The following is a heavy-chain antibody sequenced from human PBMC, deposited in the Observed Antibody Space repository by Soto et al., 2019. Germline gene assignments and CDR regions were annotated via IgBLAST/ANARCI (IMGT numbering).Heavy chain of an antibody. Sequence: QLQLQESGPGLVKPSETLSLTCTVSGGSISSSNYYWGWIRQPPGKGLEWIGSIYYSGSTYYNPSRSSRLPXXIXTXXDQFSLKLSSVTAADPAVYYCARHSPGYYSYGMDVWGQGTTVTVSS. CDR1: GGSISSSNYY. CDR2: IYYSGST. D-gene: IGHD3-10*01. CDR3: ARHSPGYYSYGMDV. J-gene: IGHJ6*02. V-gene: IGHV4-39*01.